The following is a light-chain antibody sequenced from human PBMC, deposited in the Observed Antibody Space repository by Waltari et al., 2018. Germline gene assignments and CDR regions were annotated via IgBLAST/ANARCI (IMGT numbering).Light chain of an antibody. CDR2: RNR. V-gene: IGLV1-44*01. J-gene: IGLJ1*01. CDR3: SAWDDSVHV. Sequence: QSGLTQSPSVSGTPGQRVTISCSGSTSNIGSNNVNWYQQFTGTAPKLLIYRNRERPSGVPDRFSGSKSGTSASLAISGLQSEDEAEYYCSAWDDSVHVFGTGTRVTVL. CDR1: TSNIGSNN.